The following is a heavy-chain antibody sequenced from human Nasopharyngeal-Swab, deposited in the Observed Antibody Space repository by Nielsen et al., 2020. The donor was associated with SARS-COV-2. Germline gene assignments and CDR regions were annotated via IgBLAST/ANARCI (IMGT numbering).Heavy chain of an antibody. Sequence: SLKISCAASGFTFDDYAMHWVRQAPGKGLEWVSGISWNSGSIGYADSVKGRFTISRDNAKNSLNLQMNSLRAEDTALYYCAKDDYDSSGYPSNAFDIWGQGTMVTVSS. CDR2: ISWNSGSI. CDR1: GFTFDDYA. D-gene: IGHD3-22*01. J-gene: IGHJ3*02. CDR3: AKDDYDSSGYPSNAFDI. V-gene: IGHV3-9*01.